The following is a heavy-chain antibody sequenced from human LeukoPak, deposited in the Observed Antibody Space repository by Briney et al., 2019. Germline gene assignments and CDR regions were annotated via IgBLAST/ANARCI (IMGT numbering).Heavy chain of an antibody. V-gene: IGHV3-21*01. CDR3: ARDPFYCSSTSCYIDY. D-gene: IGHD2-2*02. Sequence: GGSLRLSCGASGFTFRTYSMNWVRQAPGKGLEWVSSISSSSGYIYYADSVKGRFTISRDNAKNSLYPQMNSLRAEDTAVYYCARDPFYCSSTSCYIDYWGQGTLVTVSS. CDR1: GFTFRTYS. J-gene: IGHJ4*02. CDR2: ISSSSGYI.